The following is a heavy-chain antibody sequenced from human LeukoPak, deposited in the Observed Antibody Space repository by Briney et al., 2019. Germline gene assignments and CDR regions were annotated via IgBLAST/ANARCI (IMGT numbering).Heavy chain of an antibody. CDR3: ASIVVVVAATPAYYFDY. Sequence: GRSLRLSCAASGFTFSDYYMSWIRQAPGKGLEGVSYISSSSSYTNYADSVKCRFTISRDNAKNSLYLQMNSLRAEDTAVYYCASIVVVVAATPAYYFDYWGQGTLVTVSS. D-gene: IGHD2-15*01. V-gene: IGHV3-11*06. CDR2: ISSSSSYT. CDR1: GFTFSDYY. J-gene: IGHJ4*02.